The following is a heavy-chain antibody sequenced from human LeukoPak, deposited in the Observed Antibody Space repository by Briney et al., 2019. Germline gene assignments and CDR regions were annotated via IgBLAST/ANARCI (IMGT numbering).Heavy chain of an antibody. CDR1: GFMFGSFA. CDR3: ASYRVSHGMDV. J-gene: IGHJ6*02. D-gene: IGHD1-26*01. Sequence: PGGSLRLSCAASGFMFGSFAMHWVRQAPGKGLEWVANIKGDGSEKYHGDSVTGRFTISRDNAKNSLYLQMNSLRAEDTAIYYCASYRVSHGMDVWGQGTTVTVSS. V-gene: IGHV3-7*01. CDR2: IKGDGSEK.